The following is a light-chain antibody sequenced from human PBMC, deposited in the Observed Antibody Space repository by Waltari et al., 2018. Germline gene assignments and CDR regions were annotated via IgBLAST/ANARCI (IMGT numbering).Light chain of an antibody. Sequence: EIVMTQSPATLSVSQGERATLPCRASQSVSSNLAWYQQKPGQAPRLLIYGASTGATGIPARFSGSGSGTDFTLTISSLQSEDFAVYYCQQYDNWPVTFGQGTRLEIK. J-gene: IGKJ5*01. V-gene: IGKV3-15*01. CDR2: GAS. CDR3: QQYDNWPVT. CDR1: QSVSSN.